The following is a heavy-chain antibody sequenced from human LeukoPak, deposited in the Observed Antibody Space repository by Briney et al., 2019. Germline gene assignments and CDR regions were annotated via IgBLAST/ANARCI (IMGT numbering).Heavy chain of an antibody. CDR3: TRAGYSGYDFTVGFDY. Sequence: GGSLRLSCTASGFTFGDYAMSWFRQAPGKGLEWVGFIRSKAYGGTTEYAASVKGRFTISRDDSKSIAYLQMNSLKTEDTAVYYCTRAGYSGYDFTVGFDYWGQGTLVTVSS. CDR1: GFTFGDYA. V-gene: IGHV3-49*03. CDR2: IRSKAYGGTT. J-gene: IGHJ4*02. D-gene: IGHD5-12*01.